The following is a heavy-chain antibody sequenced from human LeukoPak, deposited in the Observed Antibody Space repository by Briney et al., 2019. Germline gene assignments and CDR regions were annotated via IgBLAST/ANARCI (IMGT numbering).Heavy chain of an antibody. CDR3: TRARHGNCYWDH. V-gene: IGHV5-51*01. Sequence: GESLKISCKDSEYSFTNYWIGWVRQMPGKGLEWMGIIRPDDSDTRYSPSFQGQVTISADKSTSTAYLQWSSLKASDTAMHYCTRARHGNCYWDHWGQGSLVTVSS. D-gene: IGHD1-7*01. J-gene: IGHJ4*02. CDR1: EYSFTNYW. CDR2: IRPDDSDT.